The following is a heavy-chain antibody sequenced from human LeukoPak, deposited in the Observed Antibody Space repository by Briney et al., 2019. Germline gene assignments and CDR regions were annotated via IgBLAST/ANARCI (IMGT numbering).Heavy chain of an antibody. CDR1: GFTFSNYA. CDR2: ISRDGDNE. J-gene: IGHJ4*02. V-gene: IGHV3-30-3*01. CDR3: ARGVGVLTTVGDS. D-gene: IGHD3-16*01. Sequence: AGGSLRLSCAASGFTFSNYAMHWVRQAPGKGLEWVAVISRDGDNEYHADSVRGRFTISRDNAKNSLYLQMNSLRAEDTAVYYCARGVGVLTTVGDSWGQGTLVTVSS.